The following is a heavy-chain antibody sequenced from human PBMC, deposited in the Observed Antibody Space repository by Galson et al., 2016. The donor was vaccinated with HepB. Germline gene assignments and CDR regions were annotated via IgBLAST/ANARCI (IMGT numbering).Heavy chain of an antibody. V-gene: IGHV3-30*03. CDR3: RSAVLPLTIIRAGRGKKKDAFDI. Sequence: CAASGFTFSRNDMHWVRQAPGKGLEWVAVISFGANNKNYADTVKGRFTISRDNSNNTLYLQMNSLRAEDTAVYYCRSAVLPLTIIRAGRGKKKDAFDIWGQGTMVRVSS. CDR1: GFTFSRND. D-gene: IGHD3-10*01. CDR2: ISFGANNK. J-gene: IGHJ3*02.